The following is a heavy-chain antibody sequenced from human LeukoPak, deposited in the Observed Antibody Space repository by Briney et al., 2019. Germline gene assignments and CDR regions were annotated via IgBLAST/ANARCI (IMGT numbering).Heavy chain of an antibody. CDR2: INHSGST. D-gene: IGHD2/OR15-2a*01. J-gene: IGHJ4*02. Sequence: ASETLSLTCAVYGGSFSGYYWSWIRQPPGKGLEWIGEINHSGSTNYNPSLKSRVTTSVDTSNNQFSLKRSSVTAADTAVYYCARHFSRSVFYLDWGQGPLVTVSS. V-gene: IGHV4-34*01. CDR3: ARHFSRSVFYLD. CDR1: GGSFSGYY.